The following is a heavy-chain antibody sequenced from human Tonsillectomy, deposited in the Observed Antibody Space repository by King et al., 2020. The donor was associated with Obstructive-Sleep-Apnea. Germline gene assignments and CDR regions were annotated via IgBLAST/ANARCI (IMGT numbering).Heavy chain of an antibody. V-gene: IGHV3-23*04. CDR1: GFTFSSYA. D-gene: IGHD3-22*01. J-gene: IGHJ4*02. Sequence: VQLVESGGGLVQPGGSLRLSCAASGFTFSSYAMSWVRQAPGKGLEWVSAISGSGGSTYSADSVKGRFTISRDNSKNTLYLQMNSLRAEDTAVYYCAKIFSITMIVVVTHFDYWGQGTLVTVSS. CDR3: AKIFSITMIVVVTHFDY. CDR2: ISGSGGST.